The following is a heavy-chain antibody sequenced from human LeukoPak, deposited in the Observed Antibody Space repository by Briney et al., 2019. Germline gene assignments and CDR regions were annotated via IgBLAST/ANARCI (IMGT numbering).Heavy chain of an antibody. V-gene: IGHV3-20*01. CDR3: ARAQTYYYGSGSPFSPGDY. CDR1: GFTFSSYA. Sequence: PGGSLRLSCAASGFTFSSYAMSWVRQAPGKGLEWVSGINWNGGSTGYADSVKGRFTISRDNAKNSLYLQMNSLRAEDTALYHCARAQTYYYGSGSPFSPGDYWGQGTLVTVSS. D-gene: IGHD3-10*01. CDR2: INWNGGST. J-gene: IGHJ4*02.